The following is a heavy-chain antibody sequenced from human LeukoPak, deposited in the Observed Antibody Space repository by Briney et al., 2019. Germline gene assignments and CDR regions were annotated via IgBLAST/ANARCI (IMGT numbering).Heavy chain of an antibody. Sequence: ASVKVSCKASGYTFTSYGISWVRQAPGQGLEWMGWISAYNGNTNYAQKLQGRVTMTTDTSTSTAYMELRSLRSDDTAVYYCAREGYFPDGYYDSSGYYYYYGMDVWGQGTTVTVSS. CDR1: GYTFTSYG. V-gene: IGHV1-18*01. D-gene: IGHD3-22*01. CDR3: AREGYFPDGYYDSSGYYYYYGMDV. CDR2: ISAYNGNT. J-gene: IGHJ6*02.